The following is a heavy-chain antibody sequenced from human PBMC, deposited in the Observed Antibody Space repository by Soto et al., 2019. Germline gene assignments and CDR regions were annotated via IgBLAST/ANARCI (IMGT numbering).Heavy chain of an antibody. Sequence: GESLKISCKGSGYSFANYWIVWVRHLPGKGLEWMGVTHARDSDTRYSASSQGRVTFSVDKSINTAYLQWGSLTSSDSAMYYCARQGDSSSWYSWFDPWGQGTLVTVSS. CDR1: GYSFANYW. J-gene: IGHJ5*02. CDR3: ARQGDSSSWYSWFDP. V-gene: IGHV5-51*01. CDR2: THARDSDT. D-gene: IGHD6-13*01.